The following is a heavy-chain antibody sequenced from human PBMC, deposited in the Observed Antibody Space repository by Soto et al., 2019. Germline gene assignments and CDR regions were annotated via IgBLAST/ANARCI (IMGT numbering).Heavy chain of an antibody. CDR2: IRSKANSYAT. D-gene: IGHD3-22*01. V-gene: IGHV3-73*02. CDR1: GFTFSGSA. J-gene: IGHJ3*02. CDR3: TSTFTPPGIVVVIKAFDI. Sequence: EVQLVESGGGLVQPGGSLKLSCAASGFTFSGSAMHWVRQASGKGLEWVGRIRSKANSYATAYAASVKGRFTISRDDSKNAAYLQMNSLKTEDTAVYYCTSTFTPPGIVVVIKAFDIWGQGTMVTVSS.